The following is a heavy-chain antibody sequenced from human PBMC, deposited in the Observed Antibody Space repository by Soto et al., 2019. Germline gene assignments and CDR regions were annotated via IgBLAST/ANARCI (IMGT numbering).Heavy chain of an antibody. CDR2: INTGNNKT. CDR1: GGTFTRYA. CDR3: ARDCAGGGDCFFDN. Sequence: ASVKVSCKASGGTFTRYAMHWVRQAPGQRLEWMGWINTGNNKTRYSENFQGRVTISGDTSASTAYMELSSLRSEDTAIYYCARDCAGGGDCFFDNWGQGALVTVSS. J-gene: IGHJ4*02. V-gene: IGHV1-3*04. D-gene: IGHD2-21*02.